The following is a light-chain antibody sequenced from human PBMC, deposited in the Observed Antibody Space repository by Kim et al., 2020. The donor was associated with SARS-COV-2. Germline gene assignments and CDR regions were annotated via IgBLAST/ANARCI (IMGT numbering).Light chain of an antibody. V-gene: IGLV2-14*03. J-gene: IGLJ1*01. CDR3: SSYTGSSTLV. CDR1: SSDVGGYNY. CDR2: DVS. Sequence: QSALTQPASVSGSPGQSITISCTGTSSDVGGYNYVSWYQQHPGKAPKLMIYDVSNRPSGVSNRFSGSKSDNTASLTISGLQAEDEADYYCSSYTGSSTLVFGTGTKVTVL.